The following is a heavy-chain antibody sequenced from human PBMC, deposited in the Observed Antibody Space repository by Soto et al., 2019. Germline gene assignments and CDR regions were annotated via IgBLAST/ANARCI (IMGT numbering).Heavy chain of an antibody. CDR1: GGSISSYY. CDR3: ARFRDYDYIWGSPQGYYFDY. J-gene: IGHJ4*02. CDR2: IYYSGST. Sequence: SETLSLTCTVSGGSISSYYWSWIRQPPGKGLEWIGYIYYSGSTNYNPSLKSRVTISVDTSKNQFSLKLSSVTAADTAVYYCARFRDYDYIWGSPQGYYFDYWGQGTLVTVSS. V-gene: IGHV4-59*01. D-gene: IGHD3-16*01.